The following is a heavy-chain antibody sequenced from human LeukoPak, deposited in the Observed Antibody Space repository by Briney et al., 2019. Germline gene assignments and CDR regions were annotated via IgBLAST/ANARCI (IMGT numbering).Heavy chain of an antibody. J-gene: IGHJ4*02. Sequence: GESLKISCKGSGYSFTSNWNGRVRRLPRKSLVWLGIIYPGDSDTRYSPSFQGQVTISADKSISTAYLQWSSLKASDTAMYYCARTSYDSSGYYTDYWGQGTRVTVSS. CDR2: IYPGDSDT. V-gene: IGHV5-51*01. CDR1: GYSFTSNW. CDR3: ARTSYDSSGYYTDY. D-gene: IGHD3-22*01.